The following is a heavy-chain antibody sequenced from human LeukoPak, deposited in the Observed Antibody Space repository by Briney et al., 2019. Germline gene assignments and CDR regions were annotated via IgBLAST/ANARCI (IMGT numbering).Heavy chain of an antibody. J-gene: IGHJ5*02. D-gene: IGHD3-22*01. V-gene: IGHV3-53*04. CDR3: ARAGYDSSGYRFLRSDP. CDR2: IYSGGST. CDR1: GFTVSSNY. Sequence: QPGGSLRLSCAASGFTVSSNYMSWVRQAPGKGLEWVSVIYSGGSTYYADSVKGRFTISRHNSKNTLYLQMNSLRAEDTAVYYCARAGYDSSGYRFLRSDPWGQGTLVTVSS.